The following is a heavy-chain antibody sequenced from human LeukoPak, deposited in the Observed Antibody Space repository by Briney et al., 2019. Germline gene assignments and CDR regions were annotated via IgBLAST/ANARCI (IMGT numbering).Heavy chain of an antibody. D-gene: IGHD6-19*01. Sequence: PSETLSLTCTVSGGSISSSSYYWGWIRQPPGKGLEWIGSIYYSGSTYYNPSLKSRVTISVDTSKNQFSLKLSSVTAADTAVYYCARRGVAGPSDYWGQGTLVTVSS. V-gene: IGHV4-39*01. CDR2: IYYSGST. J-gene: IGHJ4*02. CDR3: ARRGVAGPSDY. CDR1: GGSISSSSYY.